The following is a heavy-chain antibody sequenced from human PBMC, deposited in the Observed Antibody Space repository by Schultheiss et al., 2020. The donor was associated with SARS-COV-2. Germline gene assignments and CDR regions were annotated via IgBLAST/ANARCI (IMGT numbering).Heavy chain of an antibody. D-gene: IGHD1-26*01. CDR2: IYSGGST. CDR1: GFTVRSNY. J-gene: IGHJ4*02. Sequence: GESLKISCAASGFTVRSNYMSWVRQAPGKGLEWVSVIYSGGSTYYADSVKGRFTISRDNSKNTLYLQMNSLKTEDTAVYYCTTISGSGDYFDYWGQGNLVTGSS. CDR3: TTISGSGDYFDY. V-gene: IGHV3-53*01.